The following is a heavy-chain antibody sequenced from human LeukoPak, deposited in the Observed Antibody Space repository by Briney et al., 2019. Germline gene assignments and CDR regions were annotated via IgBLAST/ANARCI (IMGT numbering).Heavy chain of an antibody. CDR3: ARQTYGLINWTDR. Sequence: SETLSLTCTVSGGSISSYCWSWIRQPPGKGLEWIGYIYYSGSTNHNPSLKSRVTISVDTSKNQFSRKLSSVTAADTAVYYYARQTYGLINWTDRWGQGTLVTVSS. CDR2: IYYSGST. V-gene: IGHV4-59*08. D-gene: IGHD3-10*01. J-gene: IGHJ5*02. CDR1: GGSISSYC.